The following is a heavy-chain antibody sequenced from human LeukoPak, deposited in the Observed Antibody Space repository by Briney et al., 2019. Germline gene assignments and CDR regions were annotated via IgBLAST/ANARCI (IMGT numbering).Heavy chain of an antibody. V-gene: IGHV4-34*01. CDR3: ARAGLRFSGLGY. CDR1: GGSISSYY. CDR2: INHSGST. J-gene: IGHJ4*02. Sequence: SETLSLTCTVSGGSISSYYWSWIRQPPGKGLEWIGEINHSGSTNYNPSLKSRVTISVDTSKNQFSLKLSSVTAADTAVYYCARAGLRFSGLGYWGQGTLVTVSS. D-gene: IGHD3-3*01.